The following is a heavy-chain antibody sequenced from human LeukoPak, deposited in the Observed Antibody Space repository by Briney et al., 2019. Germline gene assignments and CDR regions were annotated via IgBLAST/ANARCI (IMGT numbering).Heavy chain of an antibody. CDR3: ARHGSADNWKLFDY. CDR2: IYHSGST. V-gene: IGHV4-4*02. Sequence: SETLSLTCAASGGSISSSNWWGWVRPPPGKGLEWTGEIYHSGSTNYNPSLKSRVTISVNTSKNQFSLKLSSVTAADTAVYYCARHGSADNWKLFDYWGQGTLVTVSS. D-gene: IGHD1-20*01. J-gene: IGHJ4*02. CDR1: GGSISSSNW.